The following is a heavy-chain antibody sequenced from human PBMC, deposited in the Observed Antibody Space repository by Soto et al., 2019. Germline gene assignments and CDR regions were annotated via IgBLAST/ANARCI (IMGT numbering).Heavy chain of an antibody. D-gene: IGHD5-18*01. CDR3: AVGYSYGYDY. Sequence: QVHLVQSGAEVKKPGSSVKVSCKASGGTFSSYAISWVRQAPGQGLEWMGGIIPLFGTANYAQKVQGRVTISADKSTSIAYMELSSLRSEDTAVYYCAVGYSYGYDYWGQGTLVTVAS. V-gene: IGHV1-69*06. J-gene: IGHJ4*02. CDR1: GGTFSSYA. CDR2: IIPLFGTA.